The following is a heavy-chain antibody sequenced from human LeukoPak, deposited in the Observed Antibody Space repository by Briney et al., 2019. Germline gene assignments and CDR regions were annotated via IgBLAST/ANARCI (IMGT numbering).Heavy chain of an antibody. D-gene: IGHD6-13*01. V-gene: IGHV3-23*01. CDR2: ISGSGGST. J-gene: IGHJ4*02. CDR1: GFTFSSDG. CDR3: AKDEGSRTQGGGFDY. Sequence: GGSLRLSCAASGFTFSSDGMNWVRQAPGKGLEWVSAISGSGGSTYYADSVKGRFSISRDNSKNTLYLQMNTLKAEDTAVYYCAKDEGSRTQGGGFDYWGQGTLVTVSS.